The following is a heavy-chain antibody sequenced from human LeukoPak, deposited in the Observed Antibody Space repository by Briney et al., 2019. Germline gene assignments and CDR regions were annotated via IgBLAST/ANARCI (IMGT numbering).Heavy chain of an antibody. Sequence: PGGSLRLSCTASGFTFGNYAVTWVRQAPGKGLEWVGFLRSKAYGGTTDYAASVRGRFTISRDDSKSIAYLQMNSLKTEDTAVYYCSRSLCSGGSCSPIYYFDYWGQGTLVTVSS. J-gene: IGHJ4*02. CDR3: SRSLCSGGSCSPIYYFDY. D-gene: IGHD2-15*01. CDR1: GFTFGNYA. V-gene: IGHV3-49*04. CDR2: LRSKAYGGTT.